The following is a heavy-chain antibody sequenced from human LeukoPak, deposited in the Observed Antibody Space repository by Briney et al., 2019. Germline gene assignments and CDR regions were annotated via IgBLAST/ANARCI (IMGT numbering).Heavy chain of an antibody. J-gene: IGHJ6*03. CDR3: ARGKIVEIPAAVRRVYGDPPALRTTYYMDV. D-gene: IGHD2-2*01. CDR1: GFTFSSYW. CDR2: ISRSGIT. Sequence: GSLRLSCAASGFTFSSYWMSWVRQAPGKGLEWIGEISRSGITNYNPSLKSRVVISKEKTKSQFSLILRSVTATDTAIYYCARGKIVEIPAAVRRVYGDPPALRTTYYMDVWGKGTAVTISS. V-gene: IGHV4-34*01.